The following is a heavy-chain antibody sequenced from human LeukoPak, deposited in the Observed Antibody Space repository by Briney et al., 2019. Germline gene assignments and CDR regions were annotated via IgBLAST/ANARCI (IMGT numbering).Heavy chain of an antibody. Sequence: GGSLRPSYVASRFTFSDYYMSWIRQAPGKGLEWISYIGTTDTHTYYADSVKGRFTISRDNAKNSLFLQMDSLTADDTAMYYCARDGRLDYWGQGTLVTVSS. CDR3: ARDGRLDY. J-gene: IGHJ4*02. V-gene: IGHV3-11*01. CDR2: IGTTDTHT. CDR1: RFTFSDYY.